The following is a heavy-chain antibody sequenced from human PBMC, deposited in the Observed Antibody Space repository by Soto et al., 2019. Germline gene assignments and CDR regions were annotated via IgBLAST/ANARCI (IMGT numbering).Heavy chain of an antibody. CDR1: GGTFSSYA. CDR2: IIPIFGTA. V-gene: IGHV1-69*01. Sequence: QVQLVQSGAKVKKPGSSVKVSCKASGGTFSSYAISWVRQAPGQGLEWMGGIIPIFGTANYAQKFQGRVTINADESTSTAYMELSSLRSEDTAVYYYARDPIFDYGGNSGYFDYWGQGTLVTVSS. CDR3: ARDPIFDYGGNSGYFDY. J-gene: IGHJ4*02. D-gene: IGHD4-17*01.